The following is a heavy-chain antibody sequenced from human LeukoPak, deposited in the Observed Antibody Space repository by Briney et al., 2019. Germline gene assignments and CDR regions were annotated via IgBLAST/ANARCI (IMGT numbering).Heavy chain of an antibody. D-gene: IGHD3-16*01. CDR1: GYTFTGYY. Sequence: ASVKVSCKASGYTFTGYYMRWVRQAPGHGLEWMGWINPNSGGANYAQKFQGRVTMTRDTSISTAYMELSRLRSDDTAVYYCATSRTMITFGGYYFDYWGQGTLVTVSS. V-gene: IGHV1-2*02. J-gene: IGHJ4*02. CDR2: INPNSGGA. CDR3: ATSRTMITFGGYYFDY.